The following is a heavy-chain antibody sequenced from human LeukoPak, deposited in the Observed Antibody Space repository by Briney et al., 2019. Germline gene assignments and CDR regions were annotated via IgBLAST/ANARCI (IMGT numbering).Heavy chain of an antibody. CDR2: IIPIFGTA. Sequence: ASVKVSSKASGGTFSSYAISWVRQAPGQGLEWMGRIIPIFGTANYAQKFQGRVTITTDESTSTAYMELSSLRSEDTAVYYCARAGGYYDSSGYYPLDYWGQGTLVTVSS. CDR3: ARAGGYYDSSGYYPLDY. D-gene: IGHD3-22*01. CDR1: GGTFSSYA. J-gene: IGHJ4*02. V-gene: IGHV1-69*05.